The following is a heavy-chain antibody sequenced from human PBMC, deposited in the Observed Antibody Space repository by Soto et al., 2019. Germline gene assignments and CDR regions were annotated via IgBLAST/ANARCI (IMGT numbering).Heavy chain of an antibody. D-gene: IGHD5-18*01. CDR1: GGTFSSSA. CDR3: VRVVAIPGYPDN. Sequence: QVQLVQSGAEVRQPASSVKVSCKTSGGTFSSSAISWVRQAPGQGLEWMGGIVPIVDTSTYAQKFQGKVTITADESTSTFYMELSSLGSADTAVYYCVRVVAIPGYPDNWGQGTLVTVSS. CDR2: IVPIVDTS. J-gene: IGHJ4*02. V-gene: IGHV1-69*12.